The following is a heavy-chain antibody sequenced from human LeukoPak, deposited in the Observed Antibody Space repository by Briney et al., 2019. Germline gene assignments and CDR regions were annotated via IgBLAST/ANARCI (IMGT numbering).Heavy chain of an antibody. V-gene: IGHV4-59*06. D-gene: IGHD2-2*01. J-gene: IGHJ4*02. CDR2: IYYSGST. CDR3: ARSGGYCSSTSCYDPPY. Sequence: SETLSPTCTVSGGSISSYYWSWIRQPPGKGLEWIGYIYYSGSTYYNPSLKSRVTISVDTSKNQFSLKLSSVTAADTAVYYCARSGGYCSSTSCYDPPYWGQGTLVTVSS. CDR1: GGSISSYY.